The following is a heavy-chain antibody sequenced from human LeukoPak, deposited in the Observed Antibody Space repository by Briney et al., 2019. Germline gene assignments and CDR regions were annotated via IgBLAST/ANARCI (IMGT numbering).Heavy chain of an antibody. Sequence: GGSLRLSCAASGFTVSSSYMSWVRQAPGKGLECVSVMDSGGRTYYADSVKGRFTISRDNSKNTLYLQMNSLRAEDTAVYYCARDQTITGTTWQYNWLDSWGQGTLDTVSS. CDR1: GFTVSSSY. V-gene: IGHV3-53*01. D-gene: IGHD1-7*01. CDR2: MDSGGRT. CDR3: ARDQTITGTTWQYNWLDS. J-gene: IGHJ5*01.